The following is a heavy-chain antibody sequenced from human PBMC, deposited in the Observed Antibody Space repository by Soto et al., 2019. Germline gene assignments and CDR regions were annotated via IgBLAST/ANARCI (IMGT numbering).Heavy chain of an antibody. CDR2: IYYTGHT. J-gene: IGHJ4*02. Sequence: QVQLQESGPGLVKPSQTLSLTCTVSGGSISSGGTGSYWTWIRQLPGKGLEWIGYIYYTGHTYYNPSLTSRPTISIDTSANQFSLKLTSVTAAATAVYFCATALAAYKVRYWGQGTLVTVSS. D-gene: IGHD1-1*01. V-gene: IGHV4-31*03. CDR3: ATALAAYKVRY. CDR1: GGSISSGGTGSY.